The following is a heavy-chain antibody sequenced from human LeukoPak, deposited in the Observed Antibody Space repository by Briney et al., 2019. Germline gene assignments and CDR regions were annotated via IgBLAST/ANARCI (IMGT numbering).Heavy chain of an antibody. CDR3: ATAPHGWYKVYFDY. CDR1: GFTFSRYN. D-gene: IGHD6-19*01. J-gene: IGHJ4*02. V-gene: IGHV1-24*01. CDR2: FDPEDGET. Sequence: GGSLRLSCAASGFTFSRYNMNWVRQAPGKGLEWMGGFDPEDGETIYAQKFQGRVTMTEDTSTDTAYMELSSLRSEDTAVYYCATAPHGWYKVYFDYWGQGTLVTVSS.